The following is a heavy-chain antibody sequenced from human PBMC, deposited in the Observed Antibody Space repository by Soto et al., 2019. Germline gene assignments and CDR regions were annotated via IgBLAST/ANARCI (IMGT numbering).Heavy chain of an antibody. CDR3: ATLTRSTCAIFDY. CDR2: VDPEDAET. V-gene: IGHV1-69-2*01. CDR1: GYTFTDYY. D-gene: IGHD4-4*01. Sequence: EVQLVQSGAEVKKPGTTVKISCKVSGYTFTDYYMHWVQQAPGKGLEWMGLVDPEDAETIYAEKFQDRVTITADTSTDTAYMELSSLRTDDTAVYYCATLTRSTCAIFDYWGQGTLVTVSS. J-gene: IGHJ4*02.